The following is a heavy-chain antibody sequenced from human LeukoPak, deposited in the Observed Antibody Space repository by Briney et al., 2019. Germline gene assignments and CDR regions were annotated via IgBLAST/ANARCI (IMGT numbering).Heavy chain of an antibody. J-gene: IGHJ4*02. Sequence: GGSLRLSCAASGFAFSSYAMSWVRQAPGKGLEWVSAISGSGGSTYYADSVKGRFTISRDNSKSTLYLQMNSLRAEDTAVYYCAKDQKPTTIFGVVLHPFDYWGQGTLVTVSS. CDR2: ISGSGGST. V-gene: IGHV3-23*01. D-gene: IGHD3-3*01. CDR1: GFAFSSYA. CDR3: AKDQKPTTIFGVVLHPFDY.